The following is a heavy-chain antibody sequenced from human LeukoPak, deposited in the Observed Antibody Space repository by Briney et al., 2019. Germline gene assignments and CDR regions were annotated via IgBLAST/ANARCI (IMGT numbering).Heavy chain of an antibody. CDR2: IYYSGSA. D-gene: IGHD5-12*01. J-gene: IGHJ5*02. V-gene: IGHV4-39*01. CDR1: GDSISSSSYY. CDR3: ARHGSVSCFDP. Sequence: SETLSLTCTVSGDSISSSSYYWGWIRQPPGKGLEWIGSIYYSGSAYYNPSLKSRVTISVDTSNNQFSLRLTSVTAADMAVYYCARHGSVSCFDPWGQGTLVTVSS.